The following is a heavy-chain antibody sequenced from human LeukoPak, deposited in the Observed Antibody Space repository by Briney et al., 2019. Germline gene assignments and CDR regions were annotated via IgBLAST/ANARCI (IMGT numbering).Heavy chain of an antibody. Sequence: GGSLRLSCATSGFTFSSYAMSWVRQAPGKGLEWVAGIHADSGRTYHADSVKGRFTISRDNAENSLYLQMNSLRAEDTAVYYCARKTGTTGEAFDYWGQGTQVTVSS. CDR1: GFTFSSYA. CDR2: IHADSGRT. D-gene: IGHD1-1*01. CDR3: ARKTGTTGEAFDY. V-gene: IGHV3-23*01. J-gene: IGHJ4*02.